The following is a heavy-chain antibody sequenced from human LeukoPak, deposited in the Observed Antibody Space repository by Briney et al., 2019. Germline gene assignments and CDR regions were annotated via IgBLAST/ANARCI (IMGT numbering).Heavy chain of an antibody. Sequence: ASVKVSCKASGGTFSSYAISWVRQAPGQGLEWMGGIIPIFGTANYAQKFQGRVTITAYKSTSTAYMELSSLRSEDTAVYYCARDYGGPFDYWGQGTLVTVSS. CDR3: ARDYGGPFDY. CDR1: GGTFSSYA. CDR2: IIPIFGTA. J-gene: IGHJ4*02. D-gene: IGHD4-23*01. V-gene: IGHV1-69*06.